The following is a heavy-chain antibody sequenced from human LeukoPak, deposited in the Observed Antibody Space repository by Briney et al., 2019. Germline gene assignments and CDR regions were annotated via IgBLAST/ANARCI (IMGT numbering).Heavy chain of an antibody. CDR2: IIPIFGTA. Sequence: SVKVSCKASGGTFSSYAISWVRQVPGQGLEWMGGIIPIFGTANYAQKFQGRVTITADESTSTAYMELSSLRSENTAAYYCAIYCSRNSCYNYFDYWGQGTLVTVSS. CDR3: AIYCSRNSCYNYFDY. J-gene: IGHJ4*02. D-gene: IGHD2-2*02. CDR1: GGTFSSYA. V-gene: IGHV1-69*13.